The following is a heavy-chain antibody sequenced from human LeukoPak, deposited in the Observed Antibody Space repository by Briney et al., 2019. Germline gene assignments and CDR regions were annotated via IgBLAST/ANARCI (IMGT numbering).Heavy chain of an antibody. D-gene: IGHD6-19*01. CDR1: GGSMTNYY. J-gene: IGHJ5*02. CDR3: VRDNGIAVAGPGWFDP. CDR2: IYYSGYP. V-gene: IGHV4-59*12. Sequence: SETLSLTCTVSGGSMTNYYWSWIRQAPGKGLEWIGYIYYSGYPNYNPSLKSRVTISVETSKNQFSLELRSVSPADTAVYYCVRDNGIAVAGPGWFDPWGQGTLVTVPS.